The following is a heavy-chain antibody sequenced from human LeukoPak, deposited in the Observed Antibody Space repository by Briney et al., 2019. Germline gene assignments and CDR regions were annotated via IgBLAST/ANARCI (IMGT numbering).Heavy chain of an antibody. D-gene: IGHD1-7*01. CDR1: GFTFSSYA. CDR3: ARALISGTYGFFDY. Sequence: GGSLRLSCAASGFTFSSYAMSWVRQAPGKGLEWVSAISGSGGSTYYADSVKGRFTISRDNSRNTLYLQMNSLRADDTAVYYCARALISGTYGFFDYWGQGTLVTVSS. J-gene: IGHJ4*02. CDR2: ISGSGGST. V-gene: IGHV3-23*01.